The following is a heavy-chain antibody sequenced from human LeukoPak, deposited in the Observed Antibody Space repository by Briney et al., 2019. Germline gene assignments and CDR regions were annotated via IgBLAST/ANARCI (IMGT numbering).Heavy chain of an antibody. CDR2: IYDNGST. Sequence: PSETLSLTCTVSGGSISSISYYWGWIRQPPGKGLEWIVSIYDNGSTYYHPSLKSRVTISVDTSKNQFSLRLSSVTAADTAVYYCARRSPGIAAAGRIGIRVSYFDYWGQGTLVTVSS. V-gene: IGHV4-39*01. CDR3: ARRSPGIAAAGRIGIRVSYFDY. J-gene: IGHJ4*02. CDR1: GGSISSISYY. D-gene: IGHD6-13*01.